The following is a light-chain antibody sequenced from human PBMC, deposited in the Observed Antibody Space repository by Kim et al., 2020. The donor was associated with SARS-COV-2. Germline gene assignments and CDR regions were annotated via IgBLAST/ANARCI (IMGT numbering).Light chain of an antibody. CDR1: QSIRNY. J-gene: IGKJ4*01. Sequence: DIKMTQSPSSLSASVGDRITITCRASQSIRNYLNWYQHKPGKAPKVLIYAASSLQSGVPSRFSGSGSGTDFTLTISSLQPEDFATYYCQQSYICPLAFGGGTKVDIK. CDR3: QQSYICPLA. CDR2: AAS. V-gene: IGKV1-39*01.